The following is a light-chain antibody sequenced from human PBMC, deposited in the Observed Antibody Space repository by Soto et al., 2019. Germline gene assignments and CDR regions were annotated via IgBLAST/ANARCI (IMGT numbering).Light chain of an antibody. CDR1: QSVSSS. CDR2: GAS. Sequence: EILMTQSPPTLSVSPGERATLSCRASQSVSSSLAWYQQKPGQAPRLLIYGASTRATGTPARFSGSGSGTEFTLTISSLQSEDFAVYYCQQYNNWPRTFGQGTKVDIK. V-gene: IGKV3-15*01. J-gene: IGKJ1*01. CDR3: QQYNNWPRT.